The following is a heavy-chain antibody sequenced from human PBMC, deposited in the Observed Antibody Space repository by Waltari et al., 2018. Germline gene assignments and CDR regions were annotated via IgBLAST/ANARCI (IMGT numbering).Heavy chain of an antibody. D-gene: IGHD3-22*01. J-gene: IGHJ3*02. V-gene: IGHV1-69*01. CDR1: GGTFSSYA. CDR2: IIPIFGTA. Sequence: QVQLVQSGAEVKKPGSSVKVSCKASGGTFSSYAISWVRQAPGQGLEWMGGIIPIFGTANYAQKFQGRVTITADESTSTAYMELSSLRSEDTAVYYCARDSGTYYYDSSGRRGAFDIWGQGTMVTVSS. CDR3: ARDSGTYYYDSSGRRGAFDI.